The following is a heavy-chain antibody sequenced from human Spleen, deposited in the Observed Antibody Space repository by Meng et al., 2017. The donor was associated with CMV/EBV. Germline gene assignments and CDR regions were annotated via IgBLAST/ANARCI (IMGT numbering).Heavy chain of an antibody. D-gene: IGHD6-25*01. J-gene: IGHJ4*02. CDR3: ARQGTAAAATMSRTFDS. V-gene: IGHV4-28*01. CDR2: ICCSASA. Sequence: WVWIPQSPVRGMGWNGNICCSASADPNTSLKKRQTMAVNTSKNHLSLNLNSVTAADTALYYCARQGTAAAATMSRTFDSWGQAILVTVSS.